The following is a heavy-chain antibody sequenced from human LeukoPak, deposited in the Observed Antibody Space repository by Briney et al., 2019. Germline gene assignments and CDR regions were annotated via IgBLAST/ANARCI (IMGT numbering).Heavy chain of an antibody. J-gene: IGHJ6*03. CDR1: GFTLSSYA. Sequence: PGGSLRLSCAASGFTLSSYAMSWVRQGPGKGLEWVSAISVSGNTYHADSVKGRFTISRDSSKNTLYLQMNSLKTEDTAVYYYTRRSTSCSDYYYYMDVWGKGTTVTISS. D-gene: IGHD2-2*01. V-gene: IGHV3-23*01. CDR3: TRRSTSCSDYYYYMDV. CDR2: ISVSGNT.